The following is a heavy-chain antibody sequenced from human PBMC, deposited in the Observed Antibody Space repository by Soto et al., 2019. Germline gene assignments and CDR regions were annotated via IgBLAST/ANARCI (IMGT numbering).Heavy chain of an antibody. V-gene: IGHV1-69*06. CDR2: IIPIFGTA. CDR3: ARAFRYCSGGSCPYGMDV. Sequence: VASVKVSCKASGGTFSSYAISWVRQAPGQGLEWMGGIIPIFGTANYAQKFQGRVTITADKSTSTAYMELSSLRSEDTAVYYCARAFRYCSGGSCPYGMDVWGQGTTV. D-gene: IGHD2-15*01. J-gene: IGHJ6*02. CDR1: GGTFSSYA.